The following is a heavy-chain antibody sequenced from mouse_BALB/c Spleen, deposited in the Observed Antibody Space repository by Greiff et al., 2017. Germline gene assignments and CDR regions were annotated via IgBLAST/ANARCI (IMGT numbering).Heavy chain of an antibody. J-gene: IGHJ4*01. CDR2: ISSGGSYT. CDR1: GFTFSSYG. V-gene: IGHV5-6*02. CDR3: ARHVYYGNYLDY. D-gene: IGHD2-1*01. Sequence: DVKLVESGGDLVKPGGSLKLSCAASGFTFSSYGMSWVRQTPDKRLEWVATISSGGSYTYYPDSVKGRFTISRDNAKNTLYLQMSSLKSEDTAMYYCARHVYYGNYLDYWGQGTSVTVSS.